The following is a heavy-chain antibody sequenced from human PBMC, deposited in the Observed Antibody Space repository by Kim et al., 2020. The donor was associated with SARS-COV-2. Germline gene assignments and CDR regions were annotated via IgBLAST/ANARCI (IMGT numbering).Heavy chain of an antibody. CDR3: ARRVVPAAPNYYYYGMDV. V-gene: IGHV5-10-1*01. Sequence: GESLKISCKGSGYSFTSYWISWVRQMPGKGLEWMGRIDPSDSYTNYSPSFQGHVTISADKSISTAYLQWSSLKASDTAMYYCARRVVPAAPNYYYYGMDVWGQGTTVTVSS. J-gene: IGHJ6*02. CDR2: IDPSDSYT. D-gene: IGHD2-2*01. CDR1: GYSFTSYW.